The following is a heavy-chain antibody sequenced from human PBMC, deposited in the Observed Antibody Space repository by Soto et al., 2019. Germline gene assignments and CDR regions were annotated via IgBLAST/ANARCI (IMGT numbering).Heavy chain of an antibody. Sequence: QVQLQESGPGLVKPSGTLSLTCAVSGGSFTSNNWWTWVRQPPGQGLEWIGEIYRTGSTNYNPSLKSRVTISIDKSENQFSLKVTYLTAADTAVYYCASRDPGTSVDYWGQGTLVTVSS. CDR3: ASRDPGTSVDY. D-gene: IGHD1-7*01. J-gene: IGHJ4*02. CDR1: GGSFTSNNW. CDR2: IYRTGST. V-gene: IGHV4-4*02.